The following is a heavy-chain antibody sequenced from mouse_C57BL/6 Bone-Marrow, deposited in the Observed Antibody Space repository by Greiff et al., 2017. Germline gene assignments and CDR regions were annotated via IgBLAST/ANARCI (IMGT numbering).Heavy chain of an antibody. D-gene: IGHD2-5*01. CDR1: GFSIRSFGIG. CDR3: ARIERGYSNLSRWYFDV. J-gene: IGHJ1*03. Sequence: QVNFEGLGPGIIQASPAPRLTCFFLGFSIRSFGIGVGWVWSPSGEGLEGLAHHWLDDDKYYNPALKRRLTITKDTSKNQVFLKIANVDTADTATYYCARIERGYSNLSRWYFDVWGTGTTVTVSS. CDR2: HWLDDDK. V-gene: IGHV8-8*01.